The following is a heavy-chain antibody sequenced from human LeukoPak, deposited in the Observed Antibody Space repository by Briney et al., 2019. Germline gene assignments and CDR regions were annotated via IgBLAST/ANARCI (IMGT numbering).Heavy chain of an antibody. J-gene: IGHJ4*02. CDR2: ISHSGNT. D-gene: IGHD6-19*01. CDR3: ARGAGWYEY. V-gene: IGHV4-59*02. Sequence: SETLSLTCTVSGGSVSGYYWSWLRQPPGKGLEWIAYISHSGNTNYNPSLKSRVTISKDTSKNQFSLWLNSVTAADTAVYHCARGAGWYEYWGQGTLVTVSS. CDR1: GGSVSGYY.